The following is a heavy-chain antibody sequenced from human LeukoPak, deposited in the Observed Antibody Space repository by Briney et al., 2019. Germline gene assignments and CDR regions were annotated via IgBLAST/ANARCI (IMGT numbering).Heavy chain of an antibody. Sequence: PGGSLRLSCAASGVTVSSTYMSWVRQAPGKGLVWVSRINSDGSSTTYADSVKGRFTISRDNAEKSLYLQMNSLTAEDTAVYYCVRGSSGTVVRGVSWAWFDPWGQGTLVTVSS. CDR3: VRGSSGTVVRGVSWAWFDP. CDR2: INSDGSST. J-gene: IGHJ5*02. D-gene: IGHD3-10*01. CDR1: GVTVSSTY. V-gene: IGHV3-74*01.